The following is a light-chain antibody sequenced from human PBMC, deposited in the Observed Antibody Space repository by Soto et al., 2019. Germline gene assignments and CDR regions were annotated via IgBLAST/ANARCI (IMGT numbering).Light chain of an antibody. CDR2: EVN. J-gene: IGLJ1*01. Sequence: QSALTQPASVSGSPRQSITISCTGASSDVGGYTHVSWYQQQPGKAPKLMIYEVNNRPSGVSNRFSGSKSGNTASLTISGLQAEDEADYYCSSYTSSSTLYVFGTGTKVTVL. CDR1: SSDVGGYTH. V-gene: IGLV2-14*01. CDR3: SSYTSSSTLYV.